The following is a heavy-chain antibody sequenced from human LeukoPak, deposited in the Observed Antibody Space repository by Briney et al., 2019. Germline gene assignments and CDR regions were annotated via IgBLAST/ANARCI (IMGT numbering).Heavy chain of an antibody. CDR3: GRQAAPDY. Sequence: GGSLRLSCTASGFTFGDFAMTWVRQGPGKGLEWVSYISSSGSTIYYADSVKGRFTISRDNAKNSLYLQMNSLRAEDTAVYYCGRQAAPDYWGQGTLVTVSS. V-gene: IGHV3-48*03. CDR2: ISSSGSTI. J-gene: IGHJ4*02. D-gene: IGHD6-13*01. CDR1: GFTFGDFA.